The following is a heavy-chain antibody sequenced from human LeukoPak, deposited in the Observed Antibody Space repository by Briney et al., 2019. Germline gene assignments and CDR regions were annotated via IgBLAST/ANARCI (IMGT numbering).Heavy chain of an antibody. CDR2: ISYDGSNK. J-gene: IGHJ5*02. V-gene: IGHV3-30*04. D-gene: IGHD6-13*01. CDR3: AKDLEAAAAGTVDP. CDR1: GFTFSSYA. Sequence: GGSLRLSCAASGFTFSSYAMHWVRQAPGKGLEWVAVISYDGSNKYYADSVKGRFTISRDNSKNTLYLQMNSLRAEDTAVYYCAKDLEAAAAGTVDPWGQGTLVTVSS.